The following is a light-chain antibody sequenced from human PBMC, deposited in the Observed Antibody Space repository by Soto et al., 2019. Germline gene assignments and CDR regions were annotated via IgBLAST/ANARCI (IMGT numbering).Light chain of an antibody. CDR3: QQSYLTPVP. CDR2: SAS. V-gene: IGKV1-39*01. J-gene: IGKJ5*01. CDR1: QSIRRF. Sequence: DIQMTQSPSSLSASVGDRVTITCRASQSIRRFLNWYQQKPGHAPKLLIFSASTLESVVPSRFSGSGSGTGFTLTISSLQREDFATYYCQQSYLTPVPIGQGKRVEFK.